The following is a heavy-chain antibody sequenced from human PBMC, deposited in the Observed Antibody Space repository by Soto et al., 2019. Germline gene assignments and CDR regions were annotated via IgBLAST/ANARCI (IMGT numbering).Heavy chain of an antibody. D-gene: IGHD2-21*01. V-gene: IGHV3-23*01. J-gene: IGHJ2*01. CDR2: VSGRGGSA. CDR3: VWRAGGAVVWYYDL. CDR1: GFIFNNYA. Sequence: EVQLLESGGGLVQRGGSLRLSCAASGFIFNNYAMTWVRQAPGKGLEWVARVSGRGGSAYYADSVKGRLTISRDNSNNTLYLQMTNVRGEDTAVYYCVWRAGGAVVWYYDLWGRGTLVSVFS.